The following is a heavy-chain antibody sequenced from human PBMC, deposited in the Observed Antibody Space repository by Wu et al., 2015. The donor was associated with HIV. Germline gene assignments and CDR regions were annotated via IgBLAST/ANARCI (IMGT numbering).Heavy chain of an antibody. J-gene: IGHJ6*02. CDR2: INPSGGST. V-gene: IGHV1-46*01. D-gene: IGHD3-10*01. CDR3: ARDFGQRITMVRGATPGGMDV. Sequence: QVQLVQSGAEVKKPGASVKVSCKASGYTFTSYYMHWVRQAPGQGLEWMGIINPSGGSTSYAQKFQGRVTMTRDTSTSTVYMELSSLRSEDTAVYYCARDFGQRITMVRGATPGGMDVWGQGDHGHRSP. CDR1: GYTFTSYY.